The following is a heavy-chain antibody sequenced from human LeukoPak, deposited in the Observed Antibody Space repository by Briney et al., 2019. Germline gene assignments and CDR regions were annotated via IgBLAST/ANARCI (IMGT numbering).Heavy chain of an antibody. J-gene: IGHJ4*02. CDR2: IFYSGST. V-gene: IGHV4-59*01. Sequence: KPSGTLSLTCTVSGGSISNYYWSWIRQPPGKGLEWIGYIFYSGSTSYNPSLKSRVTISVDTSKNQFSLKLTSVTAADTAVYYCARDFDYWGQGTLVTVSS. CDR1: GGSISNYY. CDR3: ARDFDY.